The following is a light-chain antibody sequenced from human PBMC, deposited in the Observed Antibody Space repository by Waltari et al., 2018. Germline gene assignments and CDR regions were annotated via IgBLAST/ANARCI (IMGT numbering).Light chain of an antibody. CDR2: DNN. Sequence: QSVLTQPPPVSAAPGQKVTISRSGSSSNIGNDYVSSYLQVPGTAPKLLIYDNNKRPSGIPDRFSGSKSGTSATLGIAGLQTGDEADYYCGTWDSSLNAVVFGGGTKLTVL. CDR1: SSNIGNDY. J-gene: IGLJ2*01. V-gene: IGLV1-51*01. CDR3: GTWDSSLNAVV.